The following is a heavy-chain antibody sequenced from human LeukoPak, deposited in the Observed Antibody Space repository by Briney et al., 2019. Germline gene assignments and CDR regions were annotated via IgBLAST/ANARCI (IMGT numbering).Heavy chain of an antibody. CDR2: MNPNSGNT. CDR1: GYTFTSYD. J-gene: IGHJ4*02. D-gene: IGHD3-9*01. V-gene: IGHV1-8*03. CDR3: ARDQKGDILTGYYTDY. Sequence: ASVKVSCKASGYTFTSYDINWVRQATGQGLEWMGWMNPNSGNTGYAQKFQGRVTITRNTSISTAYMELSSLRSEDTAVYYCARDQKGDILTGYYTDYWGQGTLVTVSS.